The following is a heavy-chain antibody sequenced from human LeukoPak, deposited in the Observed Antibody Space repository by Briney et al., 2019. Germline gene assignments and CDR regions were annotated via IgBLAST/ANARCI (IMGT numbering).Heavy chain of an antibody. D-gene: IGHD3-22*01. Sequence: SQTLSLTCTVSGGSISSGSYSWSWIRQPAGKGLEWIGRIYTSGSTNYNPSLKSRVTISVDTSKKQFSLKLSSVTAADTAFYYCARYYYDSSGYYYFDYWGQGTLVTVSS. CDR3: ARYYYDSSGYYYFDY. CDR2: IYTSGST. CDR1: GGSISSGSYS. V-gene: IGHV4-61*02. J-gene: IGHJ4*02.